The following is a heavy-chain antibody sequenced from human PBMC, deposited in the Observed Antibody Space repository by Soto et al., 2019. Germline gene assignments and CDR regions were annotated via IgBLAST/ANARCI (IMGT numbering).Heavy chain of an antibody. CDR2: IDHIGRT. D-gene: IGHD2-2*01. J-gene: IGHJ4*02. V-gene: IGHV4-34*01. Sequence: QVQLQQWGAGMLKPSETLSLTCAVYYESFSGFYWSWIRQPPGKGLEWVGEIDHIGRTNYNPSLKSRVTISVDKSKNQFSLKLTSVTAADTAVYYCARPKSCSSTMYSLVWDYWGQGTLVTVSS. CDR1: YESFSGFY. CDR3: ARPKSCSSTMYSLVWDY.